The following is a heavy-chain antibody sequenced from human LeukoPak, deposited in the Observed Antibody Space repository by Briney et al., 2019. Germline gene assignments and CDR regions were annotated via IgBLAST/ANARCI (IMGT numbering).Heavy chain of an antibody. V-gene: IGHV6-1*01. Sequence: SQTLSLTCAISGDSVSSNSAAWNWIRQSPSRGLEWLGMTFYRSKWYTNYGVSVQSRITINPDTSKNQFSLQLNSVTPEDTALYYCARDTDGAEAVYYFDYWGQGTLVTVSS. CDR3: ARDTDGAEAVYYFDY. D-gene: IGHD6-13*01. CDR2: TFYRSKWYT. CDR1: GDSVSSNSAA. J-gene: IGHJ4*02.